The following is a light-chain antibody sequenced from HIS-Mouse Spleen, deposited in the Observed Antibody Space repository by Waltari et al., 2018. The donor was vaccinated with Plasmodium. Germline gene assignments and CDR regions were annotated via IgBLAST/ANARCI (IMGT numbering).Light chain of an antibody. CDR3: QQYNNWSFT. V-gene: IGKV3-15*01. J-gene: IGKJ3*01. CDR1: QRVSSN. Sequence: EIVMTQSPATPPVSPGERATLSCRASQRVSSNLAWSQQKPGQAPRLLIYGASTRATGIPARFSGSGSGTEFTLTISSLQSEDFAVYYCQQYNNWSFTFGPGTKVDIK. CDR2: GAS.